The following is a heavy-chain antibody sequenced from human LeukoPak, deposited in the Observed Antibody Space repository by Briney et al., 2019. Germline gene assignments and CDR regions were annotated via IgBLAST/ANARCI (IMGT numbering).Heavy chain of an antibody. CDR2: IDGSGGKT. CDR3: AKGGGWSWSYYYHYMDV. CDR1: GFSFSSYG. Sequence: GGSLRLSCAASGFSFSSYGMSWVRQAPGKGLEWVSAIDGSGGKTFYADSGKGRSTISRDNSKNTLYLQMSNLRGEDTALYYCAKGGGWSWSYYYHYMDVWGKGTTVTISS. V-gene: IGHV3-23*01. D-gene: IGHD3-10*01. J-gene: IGHJ6*03.